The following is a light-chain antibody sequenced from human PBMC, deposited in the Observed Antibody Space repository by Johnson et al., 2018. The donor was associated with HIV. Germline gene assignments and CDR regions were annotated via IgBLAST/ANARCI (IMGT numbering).Light chain of an antibody. Sequence: QSVLTQPPSVSAAPGQKVTISCSGSSSNIGNNYVSWYQQLPGTAPKVLIHENNKRPSGIPDRFSGSKSGTSATLGITGLQTGDEADYYCGTWDSSLSAGPYVFGTGTKVTVL. V-gene: IGLV1-51*02. J-gene: IGLJ1*01. CDR1: SSNIGNNY. CDR3: GTWDSSLSAGPYV. CDR2: ENN.